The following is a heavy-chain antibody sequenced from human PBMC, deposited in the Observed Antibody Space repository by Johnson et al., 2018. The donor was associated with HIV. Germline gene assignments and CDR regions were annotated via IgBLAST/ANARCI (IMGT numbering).Heavy chain of an antibody. CDR3: ARDPKRSGSYYKDAFDI. V-gene: IGHV3-30-3*01. Sequence: QMQLVESGGGVVQPGRSLRLSCAASGFTFSSYAMHWVRQAPGKGLAWVAVISYDGSNKYYADSVKGRFTIPRDNSKNTLYLQMNSLRAEDTAVYYCARDPKRSGSYYKDAFDIWGQGTMVTVSS. CDR1: GFTFSSYA. J-gene: IGHJ3*02. CDR2: ISYDGSNK. D-gene: IGHD3-10*01.